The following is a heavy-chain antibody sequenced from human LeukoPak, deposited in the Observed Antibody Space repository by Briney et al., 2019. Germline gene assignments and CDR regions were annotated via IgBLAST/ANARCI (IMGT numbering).Heavy chain of an antibody. CDR1: GFTFSSYG. Sequence: GGSLRLSCAASGFTFSSYGMHGVRQAPGKGLEWVAVISYDGSNKYYADSVKGRFTISRDNSKNTLFLQMNSLRAEDTAVYYCAKRTHVLAVASYYYNMDVWGQGTTVTVSS. CDR3: AKRTHVLAVASYYYNMDV. CDR2: ISYDGSNK. J-gene: IGHJ6*02. V-gene: IGHV3-30*18. D-gene: IGHD2-15*01.